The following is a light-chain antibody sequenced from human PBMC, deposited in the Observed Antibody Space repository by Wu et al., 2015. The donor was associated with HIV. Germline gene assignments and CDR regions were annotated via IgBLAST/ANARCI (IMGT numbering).Light chain of an antibody. J-gene: IGKJ2*01. Sequence: EMVMTQSPATLSVSPGERATLSCRASQSVGRNLAWYQQKVGQPPRLLMYDASIRATGIPARFSGSGSGTEFTLTISSIQSEDFAVYSCQQYNHWPPNTFGQGTKLEDQT. CDR3: QQYNHWPPNT. V-gene: IGKV3-15*01. CDR1: QSVGRN. CDR2: DAS.